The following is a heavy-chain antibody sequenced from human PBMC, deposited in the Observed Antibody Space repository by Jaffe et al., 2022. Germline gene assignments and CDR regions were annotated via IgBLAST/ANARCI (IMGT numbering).Heavy chain of an antibody. CDR2: MYHSGKM. CDR1: GYSISSNYY. CDR3: AGLEGLGVAGNPFDF. D-gene: IGHD6-19*01. J-gene: IGHJ4*02. V-gene: IGHV4-38-2*01. Sequence: QVQLLESGPGLVKPSETLSLTCVVSGYSISSNYYWAWIRQSPGKGLEWIGSMYHSGKMFYNPSLKSRVTISSDTSKNHFALMLNSVTAADTAVYYCAGLEGLGVAGNPFDFWGQGALVTVSS.